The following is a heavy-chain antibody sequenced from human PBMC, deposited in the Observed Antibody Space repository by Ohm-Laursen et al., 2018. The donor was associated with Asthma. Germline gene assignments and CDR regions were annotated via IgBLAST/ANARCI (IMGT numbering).Heavy chain of an antibody. CDR3: ARAAAANDAFDI. CDR2: GGSYYDGGLK. CDR1: GFTFRSYA. J-gene: IGHJ3*02. V-gene: IGHV3-30-3*01. D-gene: IGHD2-2*01. Sequence: SLRLSCAASGFTFRSYAMHWVRQAPGKGLEWVAVGGSYYDGGLKYYADSVKGRFTISRDNSKNTLYLQMNGLRAEDTAVYYCARAAAANDAFDIWGQGTMVTVSS.